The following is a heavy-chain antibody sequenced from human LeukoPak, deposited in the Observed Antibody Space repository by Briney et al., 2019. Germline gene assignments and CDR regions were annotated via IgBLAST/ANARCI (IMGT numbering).Heavy chain of an antibody. V-gene: IGHV1-2*06. D-gene: IGHD3-22*01. J-gene: IGHJ4*02. Sequence: ASVKASCKASGYTFTGYYMHWVRQAPGQGLEWMGRINPNSGGTNYAQKFQGRVTMTRDTSISTAYMELSRLRSDDTAVYYCARVNSSGYYFDYWGQGTLVTVSS. CDR2: INPNSGGT. CDR1: GYTFTGYY. CDR3: ARVNSSGYYFDY.